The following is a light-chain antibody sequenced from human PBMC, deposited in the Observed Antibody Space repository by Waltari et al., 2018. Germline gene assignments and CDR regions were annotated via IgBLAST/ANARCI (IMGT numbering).Light chain of an antibody. V-gene: IGKV1-39*01. CDR1: QSITSY. CDR3: QQSYRTPYT. Sequence: DIQMTQSPSSLSASVGDRVTLTCRASQSITSYLNWYQQKPGKAPRLLIYGASILQSGVPSTFSGSGSGTDFTLTISSLQLEDIVTYYCQQSYRTPYTFGRGTKLDIK. J-gene: IGKJ2*01. CDR2: GAS.